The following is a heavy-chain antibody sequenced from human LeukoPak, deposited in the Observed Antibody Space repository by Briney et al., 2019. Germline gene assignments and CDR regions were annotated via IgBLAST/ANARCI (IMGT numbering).Heavy chain of an antibody. J-gene: IGHJ2*01. CDR2: IYTSGST. Sequence: PSETLSLTCAVYGGSFSGCYWSWIRQPAGKGLEWIGRIYTSGSTNYNPSLKSRVTMSVDTSKNQFSLKLSSVTAADTAVYYCARDNMVRVWATWYFDLWGRGTLVTVSS. CDR1: GGSFSGCY. V-gene: IGHV4-4*07. D-gene: IGHD3-10*01. CDR3: ARDNMVRVWATWYFDL.